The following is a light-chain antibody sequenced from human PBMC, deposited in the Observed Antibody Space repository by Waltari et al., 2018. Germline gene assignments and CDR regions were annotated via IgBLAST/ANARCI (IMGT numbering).Light chain of an antibody. J-gene: IGLJ7*01. V-gene: IGLV1-51*02. Sequence: QSVLTQPPSVSAAPGQRVTIPCSGGSPNIGNNYVSWYRQFPGTAPKRLIYENTARPSGIPGRFSGSKSGTSATLDITGLQAGDEADYCCGTWDSSLSGAVFGGGTHLTVL. CDR3: GTWDSSLSGAV. CDR1: SPNIGNNY. CDR2: ENT.